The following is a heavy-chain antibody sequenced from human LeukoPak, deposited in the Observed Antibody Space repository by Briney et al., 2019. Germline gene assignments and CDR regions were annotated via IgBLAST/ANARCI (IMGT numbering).Heavy chain of an antibody. CDR3: ARHCRHGRVFDY. CDR2: IYYSGST. D-gene: IGHD2-15*01. V-gene: IGHV4-39*01. J-gene: IGHJ4*02. Sequence: SETLSLTCTVSGGSISSSSYYWGWIRQPPGKGLEWIGSIYYSGSTYYNPSLKSRVTISVDTSKNQFSLKLSSVTAADTAVYYCARHCRHGRVFDYWGQGTLVTVSS. CDR1: GGSISSSSYY.